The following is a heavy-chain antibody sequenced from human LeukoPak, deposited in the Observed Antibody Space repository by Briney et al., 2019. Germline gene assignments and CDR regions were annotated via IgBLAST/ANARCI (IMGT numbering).Heavy chain of an antibody. V-gene: IGHV3-21*01. J-gene: IGHJ4*02. D-gene: IGHD2/OR15-2a*01. CDR2: ISSSSSYI. CDR3: ISFYETY. CDR1: GFTFSSYS. Sequence: GGSLRLSCAASGFTFSSYSMNCGREAPGKGLEWVSSISSSSSYIYYADSVKGRFTISKDNAKNTVYLQMNNLRAEDTAVYYCISFYETYWGRGTLVTVSS.